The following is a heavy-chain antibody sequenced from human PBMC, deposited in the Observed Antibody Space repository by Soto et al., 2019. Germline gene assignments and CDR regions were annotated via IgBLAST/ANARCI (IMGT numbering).Heavy chain of an antibody. V-gene: IGHV5-51*01. CDR1: GYSFTSYW. Sequence: PGESLKISCKGSGYSFTSYWIGWVRQMPGKGLEWMGIIYPGDSDTRYSPSFQGQVTISADKSISTAYLQWSSLKASDTAMYYCASTHVATIPYFQHWGQGTLVTVSS. J-gene: IGHJ1*01. CDR2: IYPGDSDT. CDR3: ASTHVATIPYFQH. D-gene: IGHD5-12*01.